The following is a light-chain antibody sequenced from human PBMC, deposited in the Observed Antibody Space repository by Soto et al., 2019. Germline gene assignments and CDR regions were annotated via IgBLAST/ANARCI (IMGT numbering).Light chain of an antibody. V-gene: IGKV1-5*03. CDR3: QHYNVYPWT. CDR1: QTISSW. Sequence: IQMTQSPSTLSGSVGDRVIITCRASQTISSWLAWYQQKPGKAPKLLIYKASTLKSGVPSRFSGSGSGTEFTLTISSLQPDDFATYYCQHYNVYPWTFGQGTKVDIK. CDR2: KAS. J-gene: IGKJ1*01.